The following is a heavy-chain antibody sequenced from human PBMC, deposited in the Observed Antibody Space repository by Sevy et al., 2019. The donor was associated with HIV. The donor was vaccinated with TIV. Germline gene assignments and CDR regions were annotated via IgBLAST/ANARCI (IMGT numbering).Heavy chain of an antibody. V-gene: IGHV1-69*13. CDR1: GGTFSSYA. D-gene: IGHD3-9*01. Sequence: ASLKVSCKASGGTFSSYAISWVRQAPGQGLEWMGGIIPIFGTANYAQKFQGRVTITADESTSTAYMELGSLRSEDTAVYYCAWSFNWYYDILTGYRPGRYGMDVWGQGTTVTVSS. CDR2: IIPIFGTA. CDR3: AWSFNWYYDILTGYRPGRYGMDV. J-gene: IGHJ6*02.